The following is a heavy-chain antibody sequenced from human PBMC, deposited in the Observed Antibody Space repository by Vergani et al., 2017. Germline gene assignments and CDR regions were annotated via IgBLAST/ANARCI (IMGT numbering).Heavy chain of an antibody. V-gene: IGHV4-61*02. D-gene: IGHD2/OR15-2a*01. CDR3: ARGNKQRRPRAFDL. J-gene: IGHJ3*01. CDR1: GASLNNDFYY. CDR2: IYVSGIT. Sequence: QVQLQESGPGLVKPSQTLSLTCTVSGASLNNDFYYWHWIRQPAGKGLEWIGRIYVSGITDYNSSLQSRVSISVDTSKNQFSLTLTSVTAADTAVFYCARGNKQRRPRAFDLWVQGTMVTVSS.